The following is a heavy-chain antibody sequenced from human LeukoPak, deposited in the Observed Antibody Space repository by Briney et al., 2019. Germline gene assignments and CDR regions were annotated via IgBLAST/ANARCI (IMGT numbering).Heavy chain of an antibody. V-gene: IGHV4-39*01. D-gene: IGHD1-14*01. J-gene: IGHJ3*02. Sequence: SETLSLTCTVSGDSISSSPYFCGWLRQPPGKGLEWIWSINYSGNTYFNPSLQSRVAISVDTSKNQFSLKLSSLTAADTAVYSCARPSGRNWNAFDIWGQGTMVTVSS. CDR2: INYSGNT. CDR3: ARPSGRNWNAFDI. CDR1: GDSISSSPYF.